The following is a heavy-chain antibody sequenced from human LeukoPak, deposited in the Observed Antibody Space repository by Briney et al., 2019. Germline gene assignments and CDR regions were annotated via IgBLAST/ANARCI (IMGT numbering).Heavy chain of an antibody. CDR3: AKTSDQLLYSKFDF. CDR2: IQYDGSYK. CDR1: GFTFSFFG. J-gene: IGHJ4*02. V-gene: IGHV3-30*02. Sequence: WESLRLSCAPSGFTFSFFGMHWVRQAPGKGLGGVAFIQYDGSYKFYADSVQGRFSIYRDNSKSTLFLQMNSLRPDDTALYYCAKTSDQLLYSKFDFWGQGTLVTVSS. D-gene: IGHD2-2*02.